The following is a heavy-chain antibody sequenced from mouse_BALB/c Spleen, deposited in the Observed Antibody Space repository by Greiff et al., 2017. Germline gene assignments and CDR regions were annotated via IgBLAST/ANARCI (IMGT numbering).Heavy chain of an antibody. CDR3: AGDGSYYFDD. CDR2: INSNGGST. Sequence: EVMLVESGGGLVQPGGSLKLSCAASGFTFSSYGMSWVRQTPDKRLELVATINSNGGSTYYPDSVKGRFTISRDNAKNTLYLQMSSLKSEDTAMYYCAGDGSYYFDDWGQGTTLTVSS. D-gene: IGHD4-1*01. V-gene: IGHV5-6-3*01. CDR1: GFTFSSYG. J-gene: IGHJ2*01.